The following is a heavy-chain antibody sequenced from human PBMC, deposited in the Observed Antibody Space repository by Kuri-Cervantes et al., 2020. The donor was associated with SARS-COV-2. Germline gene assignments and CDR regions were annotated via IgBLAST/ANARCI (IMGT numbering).Heavy chain of an antibody. D-gene: IGHD3-22*01. J-gene: IGHJ4*02. Sequence: GESLKISFAASGFTFSSYSMNWVRQAPGKGLEWVSYISSSSSTIYYADSVKGRFTISRDNAKNSLYLQMNSLRDEDTAVYYCARDGGGYYDSSGYYGQLGFDYWGQGTLITDSS. V-gene: IGHV3-48*02. CDR3: ARDGGGYYDSSGYYGQLGFDY. CDR1: GFTFSSYS. CDR2: ISSSSSTI.